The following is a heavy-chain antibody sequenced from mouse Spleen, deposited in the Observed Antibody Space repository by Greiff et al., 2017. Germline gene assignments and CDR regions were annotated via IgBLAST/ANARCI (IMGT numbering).Heavy chain of an antibody. CDR1: GFSLTSYG. V-gene: IGHV2-9*02. J-gene: IGHJ2*01. CDR3: ARERGYYFDY. Sequence: VKLMESGPGLVAPSQSLSITCTVSGFSLTSYGVHWVRQPPGKGLEWLGVIWAGGSTNYNSALMSRLSISKDNSKSQVFLKMNSLQTDDTAMYYCARERGYYFDYWGQGTTLTVSS. CDR2: IWAGGST.